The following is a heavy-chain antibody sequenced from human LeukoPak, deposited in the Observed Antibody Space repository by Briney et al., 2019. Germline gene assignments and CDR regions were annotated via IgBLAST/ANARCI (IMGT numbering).Heavy chain of an antibody. D-gene: IGHD4-17*01. CDR3: ARTRTVTAQFDY. J-gene: IGHJ4*02. CDR2: ISSSSSYI. V-gene: IGHV3-21*01. CDR1: GFTFSSYS. Sequence: PGGSLRLSCAASGFTFSSYSMNWVRQAPGKGLESFSSISSSSSYIYYADSVKGRFTISRDNAKNSLYLQMNSLRAEDTAVYYCARTRTVTAQFDYWGQGTLVTVSS.